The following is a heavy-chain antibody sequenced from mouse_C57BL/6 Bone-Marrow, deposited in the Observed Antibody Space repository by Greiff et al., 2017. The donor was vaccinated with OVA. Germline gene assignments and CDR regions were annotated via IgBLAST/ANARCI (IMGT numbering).Heavy chain of an antibody. CDR1: GYTFTSYG. V-gene: IGHV1-81*01. J-gene: IGHJ3*01. D-gene: IGHD4-1*01. CDR2: IYPRSGNT. CDR3: ARRLGRGWFAD. Sequence: VQLQQSGAELARPGASVKLSCKASGYTFTSYGISWVKQRTGQGLEWIGEIYPRSGNTYYNEKFKGKATLTADKSSSTAYMELRSLTSEDSAVYFCARRLGRGWFADGGQGTLVTVSA.